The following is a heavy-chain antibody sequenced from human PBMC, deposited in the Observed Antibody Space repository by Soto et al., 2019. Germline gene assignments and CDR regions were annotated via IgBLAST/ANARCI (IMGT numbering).Heavy chain of an antibody. D-gene: IGHD2-2*01. Sequence: XLGLSCASSGFTFSIYAMHWVRQAPGKGLEWVAVISYDGNNKYHADSVKGRFPISRDNSKNTLYLQMNSLRAEDTAVYYCARGPSSLTRFGYWGQGPLVTVSS. CDR2: ISYDGNNK. V-gene: IGHV3-30-3*01. CDR3: ARGPSSLTRFGY. J-gene: IGHJ4*02. CDR1: GFTFSIYA.